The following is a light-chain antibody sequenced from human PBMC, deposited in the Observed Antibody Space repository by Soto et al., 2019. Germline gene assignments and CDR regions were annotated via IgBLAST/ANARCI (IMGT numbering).Light chain of an antibody. J-gene: IGKJ4*01. CDR3: QQANSFPLT. CDR1: QSIGSW. CDR2: AAS. V-gene: IGKV1-12*01. Sequence: DIQMTQSPSSVSASVGDRVTITCRASQSIGSWLAWYQQMPGKAPKLLIYAASTLQSGVPSRFSGSGSGTDFTLTISSLQPEDFATDYCQQANSFPLTFGGGTKVEIK.